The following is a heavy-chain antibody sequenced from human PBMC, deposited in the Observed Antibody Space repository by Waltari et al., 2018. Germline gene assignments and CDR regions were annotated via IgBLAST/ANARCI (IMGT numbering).Heavy chain of an antibody. Sequence: QVQLVQSGAEVKKPGSSVKVSCKASGGLFSSYATSWVRHGPGQGLEWMGGIIPIFGTANYAQKFQGRVTITADKSTSTAYMELSSLRSEDTAVYYCATSELGTFDYWGQGTLVTVSS. D-gene: IGHD7-27*01. J-gene: IGHJ4*02. CDR2: IIPIFGTA. V-gene: IGHV1-69*13. CDR3: ATSELGTFDY. CDR1: GGLFSSYA.